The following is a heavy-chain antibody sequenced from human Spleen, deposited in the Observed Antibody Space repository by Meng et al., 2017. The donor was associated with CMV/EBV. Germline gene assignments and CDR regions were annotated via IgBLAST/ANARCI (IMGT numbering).Heavy chain of an antibody. CDR3: ARDQYSSSWYGSFDY. V-gene: IGHV3-30*04. D-gene: IGHD6-13*01. Sequence: GESLKISCAASGFTFSSYAMHWVRQAPGKGLEWVAVISYDGSNKYYADSVKGRFTISRDNSKNTLYLQMNSLRAEDTAVYYCARDQYSSSWYGSFDYWGQGTLVTVSS. CDR2: ISYDGSNK. CDR1: GFTFSSYA. J-gene: IGHJ4*02.